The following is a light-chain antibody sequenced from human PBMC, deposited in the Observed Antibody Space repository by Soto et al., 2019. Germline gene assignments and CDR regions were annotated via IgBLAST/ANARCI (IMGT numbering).Light chain of an antibody. CDR1: SSDAGGYNY. CDR3: CSYSSGSTPWV. J-gene: IGLJ1*01. V-gene: IGLV2-14*03. CDR2: DVS. Sequence: QSVLTQPASVSGSPGQSITISCTGTSSDAGGYNYVSWYQHHPGKAPKLIIFDVSDRPSGISDRFSASKSGNTASLTISGLQAEDEADYYCCSYSSGSTPWVFGTGTKVTVL.